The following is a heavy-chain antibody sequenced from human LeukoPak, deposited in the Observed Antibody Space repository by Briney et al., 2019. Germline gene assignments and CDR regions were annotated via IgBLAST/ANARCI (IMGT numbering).Heavy chain of an antibody. Sequence: ASVKVSCKASGYTFTSYGISWVRQAPGQGLEWLGWISPYNGNTNYAQKLQGRVTMTTDTSTTTAYMELRSLRSDDTAVYYCAREMATIVNQFDYWGQGTLVTVSS. J-gene: IGHJ4*02. CDR3: AREMATIVNQFDY. D-gene: IGHD5-24*01. V-gene: IGHV1-18*01. CDR1: GYTFTSYG. CDR2: ISPYNGNT.